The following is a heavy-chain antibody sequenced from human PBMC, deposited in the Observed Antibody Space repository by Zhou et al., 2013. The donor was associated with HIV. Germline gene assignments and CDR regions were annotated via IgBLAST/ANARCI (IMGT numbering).Heavy chain of an antibody. CDR2: IIPIFGTA. D-gene: IGHD3-10*01. CDR1: GGTFSSYA. J-gene: IGHJ3*02. CDR3: ARIEPSMRVRGVIRADAFDI. Sequence: QVQLVQSGAEVKKPGSSVKVSCKASGGTFSSYAISWVRQAPGQGLEWMGGIIPIFGTANYAQKFQGRVTITTDESTSTAYMELSSLRSEDTAVYYCARIEPSMRVRGVIRADAFDIWGQGDNGHRLF. V-gene: IGHV1-69*05.